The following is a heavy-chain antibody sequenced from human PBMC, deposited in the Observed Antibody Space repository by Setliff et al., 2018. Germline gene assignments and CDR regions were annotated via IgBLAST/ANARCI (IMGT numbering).Heavy chain of an antibody. CDR1: GGSISSSSYY. D-gene: IGHD6-19*01. V-gene: IGHV4-39*07. CDR3: ARVSQYSSGWYSYYYYGMDV. Sequence: PSETLSLTCTVSGGSISSSSYYWGWIRQPPGKGLEWIGSIYYSGSTYYNPSLKSRVTNSVDTSKNQFSMKLSSVTAADTAVYYCARVSQYSSGWYSYYYYGMDVWGQGTTVTVSS. J-gene: IGHJ6*02. CDR2: IYYSGST.